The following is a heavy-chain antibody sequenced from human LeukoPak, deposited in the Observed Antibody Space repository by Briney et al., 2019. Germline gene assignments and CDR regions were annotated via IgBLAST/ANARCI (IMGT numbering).Heavy chain of an antibody. CDR2: IYSGGST. CDR1: GFPVSSNY. J-gene: IGHJ6*02. V-gene: IGHV3-66*01. Sequence: GGSLRLSCAASGFPVSSNYMSWVRQAPGKGLEWVSVIYSGGSTYYVDSVKGRFTISRDNSKNTVYLQMNSLRAEDMAVYYCARDGAAAYYDILTPYYYGMDVWGQGTTVIVSS. CDR3: ARDGAAAYYDILTPYYYGMDV. D-gene: IGHD3-9*01.